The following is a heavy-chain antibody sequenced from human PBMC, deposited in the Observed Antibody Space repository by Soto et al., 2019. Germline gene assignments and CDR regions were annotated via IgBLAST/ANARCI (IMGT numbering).Heavy chain of an antibody. Sequence: PSETLSLTCTVSGGSISSYYWSWIRQPPGKGLEWIGYIYYSGSTNYNPSLKSRVTISVDTSKNQFSLKLSSVTAADTAVYYCARRASSSPRAFDYWGQGTLVTVSS. CDR3: ARRASSSPRAFDY. J-gene: IGHJ4*02. D-gene: IGHD6-6*01. CDR1: GGSISSYY. V-gene: IGHV4-59*08. CDR2: IYYSGST.